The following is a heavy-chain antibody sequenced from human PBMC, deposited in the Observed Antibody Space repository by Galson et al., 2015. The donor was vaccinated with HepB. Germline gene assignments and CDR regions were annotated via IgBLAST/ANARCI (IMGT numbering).Heavy chain of an antibody. Sequence: SLRLSCAASGFTFSGYGIHWVRQAPGKGLEWVAVISNDGTNKYHADSVKGRFTISRDNSKNTLYLQTSSLRVEDTAVYYCARQVGRWSSGWYVDYWGQGTLVTVSS. CDR3: ARQVGRWSSGWYVDY. J-gene: IGHJ4*02. V-gene: IGHV3-30*03. CDR1: GFTFSGYG. D-gene: IGHD6-19*01. CDR2: ISNDGTNK.